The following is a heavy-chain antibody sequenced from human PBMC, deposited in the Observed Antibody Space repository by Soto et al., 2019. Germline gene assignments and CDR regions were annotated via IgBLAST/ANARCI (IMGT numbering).Heavy chain of an antibody. D-gene: IGHD5-18*01. CDR3: ARHVGRCSYALPPIY. Sequence: PSETLSLTCTVSGGSISSYYWSWIRQPPGKGLEWIGYIYYSGSTNYNPSLKSRVTISVDTSKNQFSLKLSSVTAADTAVYYCARHVGRCSYALPPIYWGQGTLVTVSS. CDR2: IYYSGST. V-gene: IGHV4-59*08. CDR1: GGSISSYY. J-gene: IGHJ4*02.